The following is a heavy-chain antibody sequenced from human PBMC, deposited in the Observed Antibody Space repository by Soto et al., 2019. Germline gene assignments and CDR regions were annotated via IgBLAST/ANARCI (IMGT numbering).Heavy chain of an antibody. CDR3: ASSYYDSSGSALRD. D-gene: IGHD3-22*01. J-gene: IGHJ1*01. CDR2: IYHSGST. Sequence: QLPLQESGSGLVKPSQTLSLTCAVSGGSISSGGYSWSWIRQPPGKGLEWIGYIYHSGSTYYNTSLKSLVTISVDRYKNQFSLKLSSVTAADTAVYYCASSYYDSSGSALRDWGQGTLVTVSS. CDR1: GGSISSGGYS. V-gene: IGHV4-30-2*01.